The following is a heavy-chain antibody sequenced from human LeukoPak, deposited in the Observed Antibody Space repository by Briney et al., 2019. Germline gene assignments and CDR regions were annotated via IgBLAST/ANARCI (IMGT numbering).Heavy chain of an antibody. Sequence: GGSLRLSCAASGFTFSSYGMHWVRQAPGKGLVSVSRINSDGSSTAYADSVKGRFTISRDNAKNTLYLQMNSLRAEDTAVYYCVRHYYYGSGGFNLFDHWGQGTLVTVSS. CDR3: VRHYYYGSGGFNLFDH. V-gene: IGHV3-74*01. D-gene: IGHD3-22*01. CDR2: INSDGSST. J-gene: IGHJ4*02. CDR1: GFTFSSYG.